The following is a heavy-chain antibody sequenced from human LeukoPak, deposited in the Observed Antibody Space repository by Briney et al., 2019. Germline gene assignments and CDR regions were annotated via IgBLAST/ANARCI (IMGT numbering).Heavy chain of an antibody. V-gene: IGHV3-30*18. CDR3: AKDRNYFDY. CDR1: GFTFSNAW. J-gene: IGHJ4*02. Sequence: PGGSLRLSCAASGFTFSNAWMSWVRQAPGKGLEWVAVISYDGSNKYYADSVKGRFTISRDNSKNTLYLQMNSLRAEDTAVYYCAKDRNYFDYWGQGTLVTVSS. CDR2: ISYDGSNK.